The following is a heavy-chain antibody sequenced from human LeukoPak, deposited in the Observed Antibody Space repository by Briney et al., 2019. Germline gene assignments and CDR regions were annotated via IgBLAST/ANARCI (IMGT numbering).Heavy chain of an antibody. CDR3: ARDAQRGFDYSNSLEY. V-gene: IGHV3-33*01. D-gene: IGHD4-11*01. CDR2: IWSDGTNT. CDR1: GFIFSHYG. J-gene: IGHJ4*01. Sequence: GRSLRLSCATSGFIFSHYGMHWVRQAPGKGQNGLAVIWSDGTNTFYAGSVKGRFTISRDNSQKTVFLQMNSLRGDDTATYYCARDAQRGFDYSNSLEYWGHGTLVTVSS.